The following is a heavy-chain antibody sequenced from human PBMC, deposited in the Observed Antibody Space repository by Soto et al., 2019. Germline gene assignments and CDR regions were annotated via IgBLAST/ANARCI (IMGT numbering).Heavy chain of an antibody. CDR3: ARGLESIAGCDS. Sequence: EVQLVESGGGLVQPGGSLRLSCAASGFTFSNYWMHWVRQAPGKGLVWVSRINSDGSRTSYADSVKGRFTISRENAKNTLFLQINSLRAEDTAVYFCARGLESIAGCDSWGQGTQVIVSS. CDR1: GFTFSNYW. V-gene: IGHV3-74*01. J-gene: IGHJ4*02. D-gene: IGHD1-1*01. CDR2: INSDGSRT.